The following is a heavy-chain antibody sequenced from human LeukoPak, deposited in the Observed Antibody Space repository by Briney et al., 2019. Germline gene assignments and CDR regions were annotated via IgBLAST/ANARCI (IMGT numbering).Heavy chain of an antibody. J-gene: IGHJ4*02. CDR1: GYTFTSYG. V-gene: IGHV1-18*01. CDR2: ISAYNGNT. D-gene: IGHD3-16*01. CDR3: ARDNSEWEFGGPPDS. Sequence: ASVKVSCKASGYTFTSYGISWVRQAPGQGLEWMGWISAYNGNTNYAQKLQGRVTMTTDTSTSTAYMELRSLRSEDTDVYYCARDNSEWEFGGPPDSWGQGTLVTVTS.